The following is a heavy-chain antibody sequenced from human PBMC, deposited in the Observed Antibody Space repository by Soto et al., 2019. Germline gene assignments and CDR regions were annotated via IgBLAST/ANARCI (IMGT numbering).Heavy chain of an antibody. V-gene: IGHV1-46*01. CDR1: GYTFTSYY. CDR3: AGVGSDSSGYGPAEYFQH. D-gene: IGHD3-22*01. J-gene: IGHJ1*01. Sequence: ASVKVSCKASGYTFTSYYMHWVRQAPGQGLEWMGIINPSGGSTSYAQKFQGRVTMTRDTSTSTVYMELSSLRSEDTAVYYCAGVGSDSSGYGPAEYFQHWGQGTLVTVSS. CDR2: INPSGGST.